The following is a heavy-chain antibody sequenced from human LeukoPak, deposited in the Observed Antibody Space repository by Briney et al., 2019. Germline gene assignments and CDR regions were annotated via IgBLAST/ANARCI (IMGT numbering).Heavy chain of an antibody. D-gene: IGHD2-2*01. CDR2: ISYDGSNK. V-gene: IGHV3-30*04. J-gene: IGHJ6*04. Sequence: GGSLRLSCAASGFTFSSYAMHWVRQAPGKGLEWVAVISYDGSNKYYADSVKGRLTISRDNSKNTLYLQMNSLRAEDTAVYYCARVSAYCSSTSCYYYYGMDVWGKGTTVTVSS. CDR1: GFTFSSYA. CDR3: ARVSAYCSSTSCYYYYGMDV.